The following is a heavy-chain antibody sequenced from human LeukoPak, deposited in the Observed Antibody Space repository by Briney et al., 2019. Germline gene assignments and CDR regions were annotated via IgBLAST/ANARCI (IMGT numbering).Heavy chain of an antibody. V-gene: IGHV4-30-4*07. D-gene: IGHD2-2*01. CDR3: ARDRRGTSCYDY. CDR1: GVSITSDTYC. J-gene: IGHJ4*02. Sequence: SQTLSLTCAVSGVSITSDTYCWSWIRQPPGKGLEWIGYIYYSGSTNYNPSLKSRITISVDTSKNQFSLKLSSVTATDTAVYYCARDRRGTSCYDYWGQGTLVTVSS. CDR2: IYYSGST.